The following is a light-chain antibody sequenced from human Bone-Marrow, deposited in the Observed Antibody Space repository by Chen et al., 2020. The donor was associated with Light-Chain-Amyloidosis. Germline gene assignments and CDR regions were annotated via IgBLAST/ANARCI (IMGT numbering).Light chain of an antibody. Sequence: DIQLTQSPSTLSASVGDRVTITCRASQSISSWLAWYQQKPGKAPKLLIYDASSLESGVPPRFSGSGSGTEFTLTISSLQPDDVATYYCQQYNSYSGTFGQGTKVEIK. CDR1: QSISSW. CDR2: DAS. V-gene: IGKV1-5*01. CDR3: QQYNSYSGT. J-gene: IGKJ1*01.